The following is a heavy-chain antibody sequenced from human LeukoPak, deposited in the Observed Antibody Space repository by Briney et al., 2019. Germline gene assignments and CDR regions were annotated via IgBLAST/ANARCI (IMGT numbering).Heavy chain of an antibody. Sequence: SETLSLTCTVSGGSISSSSYYWGWIRQPPGKGLEWIGEIHHSGSTNYNPSLKSRVTLSVDKSKNQLSLRLTSVTAADTAVYYCARGGDYRFDYWGQGTLVTVSS. CDR2: IHHSGST. J-gene: IGHJ4*02. CDR1: GGSISSSSYY. CDR3: ARGGDYRFDY. D-gene: IGHD4-17*01. V-gene: IGHV4-39*07.